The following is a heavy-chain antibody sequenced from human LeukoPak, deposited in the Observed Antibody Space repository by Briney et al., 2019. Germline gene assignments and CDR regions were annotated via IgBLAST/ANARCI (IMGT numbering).Heavy chain of an antibody. CDR2: ISAYNGST. J-gene: IGHJ4*02. D-gene: IGHD4-17*01. CDR3: ARDGLHDYGDYEPIDY. V-gene: IGHV1-18*01. CDR1: GYTFTSYG. Sequence: ASVKVSCKASGYTFTSYGISWVRQAPGQGLEWMGWISAYNGSTNYAQKLQGRVTMTTDTSTSTAYMELRSLRSDDTAVYYCARDGLHDYGDYEPIDYWGQGTLVTVSS.